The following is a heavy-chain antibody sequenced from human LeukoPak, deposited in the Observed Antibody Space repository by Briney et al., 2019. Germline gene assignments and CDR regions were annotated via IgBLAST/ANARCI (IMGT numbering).Heavy chain of an antibody. CDR2: IYYSGST. CDR3: ARDGTMVRGVIIGLYFDL. Sequence: PSETLSLTCAVYGGSFSGYYWSWIRQPPGKGLEWIGYIYYSGSTNYNPSLKSRVTISVDTSKNQFSLRLSSVTAADTAVYYCARDGTMVRGVIIGLYFDLWGRGTLVTVSS. J-gene: IGHJ2*01. V-gene: IGHV4-59*01. D-gene: IGHD3-10*01. CDR1: GGSFSGYY.